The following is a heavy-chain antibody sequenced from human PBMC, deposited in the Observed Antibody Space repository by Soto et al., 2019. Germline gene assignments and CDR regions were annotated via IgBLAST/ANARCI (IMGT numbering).Heavy chain of an antibody. J-gene: IGHJ4*02. CDR1: GGSISSGGSS. CDR2: IYHSGST. Sequence: QLQLQESGSGLVKPSQTLSLTCAVSGGSISSGGSSWSWIRQPPGKGLEWIGYIYHSGSTYYNPSLKSRVTISVDRSKNQVSLKLSSVTAADTAVYYCARAGGLGAVAVDYWGQGTLVTVSS. CDR3: ARAGGLGAVAVDY. D-gene: IGHD6-19*01. V-gene: IGHV4-30-2*01.